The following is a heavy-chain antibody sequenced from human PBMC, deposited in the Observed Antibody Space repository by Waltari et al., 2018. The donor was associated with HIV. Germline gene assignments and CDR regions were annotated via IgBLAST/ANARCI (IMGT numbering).Heavy chain of an antibody. Sequence: QVHLVESGGGVVQPGRSLRLSCAASGYIFTDYALHWVRQAPGKGLGCVAFIAYDGSREQYADSVRGRFTISRDDFKNTLYLQMNSLRPGDTAVYYCARESKYSHKYYPFEYWGQGTLVSVSS. J-gene: IGHJ4*02. V-gene: IGHV3-30-3*01. CDR2: IAYDGSRE. CDR3: ARESKYSHKYYPFEY. CDR1: GYIFTDYA. D-gene: IGHD5-12*01.